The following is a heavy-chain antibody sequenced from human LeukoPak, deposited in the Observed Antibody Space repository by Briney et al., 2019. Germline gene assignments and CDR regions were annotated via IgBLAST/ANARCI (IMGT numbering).Heavy chain of an antibody. D-gene: IGHD6-13*01. Sequence: GGSLRLSCAASELTFSNYWMDWVRQAPGKGLEWVANIKQDGSEKNYVDSVKGRFIISRDNAKNSLYLQMNTLRADDTAVYYCARDGLAAAGYFDYWGQGTLVTVSS. CDR1: ELTFSNYW. CDR2: IKQDGSEK. CDR3: ARDGLAAAGYFDY. V-gene: IGHV3-7*03. J-gene: IGHJ4*02.